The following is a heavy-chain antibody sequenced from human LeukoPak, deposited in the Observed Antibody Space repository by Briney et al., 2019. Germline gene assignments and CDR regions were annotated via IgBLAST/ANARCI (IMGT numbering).Heavy chain of an antibody. Sequence: GGSLRLSCVASGFIFSTYGMHWVRQAPGKGLEWVAFIRSDGSNKYYADSVKGRFTISRDNSKNTLYLQMNSLRAEDTAVYYCAKRIQSAMATGYWGQGTLVTVSS. CDR2: IRSDGSNK. J-gene: IGHJ4*02. CDR1: GFIFSTYG. D-gene: IGHD5-18*01. V-gene: IGHV3-30*02. CDR3: AKRIQSAMATGY.